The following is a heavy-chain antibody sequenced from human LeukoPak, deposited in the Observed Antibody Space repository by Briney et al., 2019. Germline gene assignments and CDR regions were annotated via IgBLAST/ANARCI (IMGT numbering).Heavy chain of an antibody. Sequence: GGSLRLSCAASGFTFSSYSTNWVRQAPGKGLEWVSYISSSGRTIYYADSVKGRFTISRDNAKNSLYLQMNSLRAEDTAVYYCARDRGDYYFDYWGQGTLVTVSS. CDR3: ARDRGDYYFDY. CDR2: ISSSGRTI. D-gene: IGHD3-10*01. CDR1: GFTFSSYS. V-gene: IGHV3-48*01. J-gene: IGHJ4*02.